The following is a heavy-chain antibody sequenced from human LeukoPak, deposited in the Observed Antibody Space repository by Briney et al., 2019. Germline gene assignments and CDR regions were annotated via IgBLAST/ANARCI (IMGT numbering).Heavy chain of an antibody. J-gene: IGHJ4*02. CDR2: ISAYNGNT. D-gene: IGHD3-9*01. CDR3: ARAKLLRYFDWLTLFDY. V-gene: IGHV1-18*01. Sequence: ASVKVSCKASGYTFTSYGISWVRQAPGQGLEWMGWISAYNGNTNYAQKLQGRVTMTTDTSTSTAYMELSRLRSDDTAVYYCARAKLLRYFDWLTLFDYWGQGTLVTVSS. CDR1: GYTFTSYG.